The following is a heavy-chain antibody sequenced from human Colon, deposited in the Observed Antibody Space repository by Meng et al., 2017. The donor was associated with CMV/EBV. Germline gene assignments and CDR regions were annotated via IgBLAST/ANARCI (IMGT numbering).Heavy chain of an antibody. CDR1: GFSFSNYE. J-gene: IGHJ4*02. D-gene: IGHD3-16*01. CDR2: ISRSGDII. CDR3: AREGGGG. V-gene: IGHV3-48*03. Sequence: GGSLRLSCAASGFSFSNYEVNWVRQAPGKGLEWVAYISRSGDIIYYADSVKGRFTVSRDNANNSLFVQMNSLRGEDTGVYYCAREGGGGWGQGTLVTVSS.